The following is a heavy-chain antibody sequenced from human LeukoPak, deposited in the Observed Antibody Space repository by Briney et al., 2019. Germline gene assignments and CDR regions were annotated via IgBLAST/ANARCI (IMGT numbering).Heavy chain of an antibody. J-gene: IGHJ4*02. D-gene: IGHD3-3*01. CDR3: VRGLSGYYGFFDN. CDR2: ISPDGSST. Sequence: GGSLRLSCAASGLTSSSDWMHWVRQAPGKGLVWVSRISPDGSSTYYADSVKGRFTISRDNAKNTLYVQMNSLRADDTAMYYCVRGLSGYYGFFDNWGQGTLVTVSS. CDR1: GLTSSSDW. V-gene: IGHV3-74*01.